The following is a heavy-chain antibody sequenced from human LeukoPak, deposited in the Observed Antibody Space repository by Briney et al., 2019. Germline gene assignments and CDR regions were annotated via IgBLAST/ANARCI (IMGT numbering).Heavy chain of an antibody. CDR2: IYPGDSDT. V-gene: IGHV5-51*01. J-gene: IGHJ4*02. D-gene: IGHD2-2*01. CDR3: ARGNHCGSTSCALDY. Sequence: GESLKISCKGSGYSFTSYWIGWVRQMPGKSLEWMGIIYPGDSDTRYSPSFQGQVTISADKSISTAYLQWSSLKASDTAMYYCARGNHCGSTSCALDYWGQGTLVTVSS. CDR1: GYSFTSYW.